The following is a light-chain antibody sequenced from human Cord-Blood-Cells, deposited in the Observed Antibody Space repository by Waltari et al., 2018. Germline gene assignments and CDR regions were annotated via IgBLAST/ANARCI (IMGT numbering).Light chain of an antibody. CDR1: SSDAGGYNY. J-gene: IGLJ1*01. CDR3: SSYTSSSTLV. V-gene: IGLV2-14*01. Sequence: SSLTHPASESGPCGHSITISCTGTSSDAGGYNYGSSYQQHPGKAPKLMIYEVSNRPSGVSNRFSGSKSGNTASRTFYGLQAEDEADYYCSSYTSSSTLVFGAGTKVAAL. CDR2: EVS.